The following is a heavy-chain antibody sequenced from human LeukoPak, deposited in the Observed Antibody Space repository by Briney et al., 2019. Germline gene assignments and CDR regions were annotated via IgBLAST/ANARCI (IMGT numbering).Heavy chain of an antibody. CDR3: ARTSASGATYFDY. V-gene: IGHV4-4*07. CDR2: IYFSGST. CDR1: GGSLNPYY. Sequence: PSETLSLTCTVSGGSLNPYYWSWIRQPAGKGLEWIGRIYFSGSTHYIPSLQSRVPMSVDTSKNQFSLKLSSVTAADTAIYYCARTSASGATYFDYWGQGTLVTVSS. J-gene: IGHJ4*02. D-gene: IGHD1-26*01.